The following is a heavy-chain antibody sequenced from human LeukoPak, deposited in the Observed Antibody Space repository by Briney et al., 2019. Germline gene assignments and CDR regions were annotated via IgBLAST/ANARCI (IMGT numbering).Heavy chain of an antibody. Sequence: ASVKVSCKASGYTFTSYYMHWVRQAPGQGLEWMGWISAFNGNTNYAQKLQGRVTMTTDTSTSTAYMELRSLRSDDTAVYYCARDLMTTVTLWDYWGQGTLVTVSS. CDR1: GYTFTSYY. CDR2: ISAFNGNT. J-gene: IGHJ4*02. D-gene: IGHD4-17*01. CDR3: ARDLMTTVTLWDY. V-gene: IGHV1-18*04.